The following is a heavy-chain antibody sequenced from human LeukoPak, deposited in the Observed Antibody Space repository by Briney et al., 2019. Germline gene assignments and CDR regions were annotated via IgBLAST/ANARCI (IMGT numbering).Heavy chain of an antibody. Sequence: PGGSLRLSCVGSGFTFSSYGIHWVRQLPGKGPEWVAIISYDGSSEFYADSVKGRFKISRDNSKNTVNLQMNSLGVEDTAVYYCARHALMWFGEWAWFDPWGQGTLVTVSS. CDR1: GFTFSSYG. CDR2: ISYDGSSE. D-gene: IGHD3-10*01. J-gene: IGHJ5*02. V-gene: IGHV3-30*03. CDR3: ARHALMWFGEWAWFDP.